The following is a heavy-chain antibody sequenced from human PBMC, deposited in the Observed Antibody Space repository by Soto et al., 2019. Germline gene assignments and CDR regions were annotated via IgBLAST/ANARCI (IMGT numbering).Heavy chain of an antibody. V-gene: IGHV3-33*01. J-gene: IGHJ3*02. CDR3: ARVPGSGTECDNRIGNDDFDI. CDR2: IWYDGSSE. Sequence: GGSLRPSCPASGFTFSNYGVHWVRQAPGKGLEWVAVIWYDGSSEYYTESVKGRFTICRDNSKNTLYLQMNSLRAEDTAVYYCARVPGSGTECDNRIGNDDFDIWGQGTMVTVSS. D-gene: IGHD3-10*01. CDR1: GFTFSNYG.